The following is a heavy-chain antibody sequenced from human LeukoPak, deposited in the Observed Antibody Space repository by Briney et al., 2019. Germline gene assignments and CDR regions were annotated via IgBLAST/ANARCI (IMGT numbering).Heavy chain of an antibody. CDR2: INPSGGST. CDR1: GYTFTSYY. D-gene: IGHD2-21*01. CDR3: ARDQYSPDYYYGMDV. Sequence: ASVKVSCKASGYTFTSYYMHWVRQAPGQGLEWMGIINPSGGSTSYAQKFQGRVTMTRDTSTSTVYMELSSLRSEDTAVYHCARDQYSPDYYYGMDVWGQGTTVTVSS. V-gene: IGHV1-46*01. J-gene: IGHJ6*02.